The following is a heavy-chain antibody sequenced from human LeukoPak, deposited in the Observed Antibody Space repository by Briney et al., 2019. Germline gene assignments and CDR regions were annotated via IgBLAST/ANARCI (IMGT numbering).Heavy chain of an antibody. V-gene: IGHV3-15*01. CDR1: GFTFTNAC. J-gene: IGHJ4*02. D-gene: IGHD5-18*01. CDR2: IKSQTDGGTT. CDR3: TTGTWIQLWLADY. Sequence: PGGSLRLSCKGAGFTFTNACMSWVRLAPGKGLEWVGHIKSQTDGGTTDYAAPAKGRFTISRDDSKNTLYLQLNSLKTEDTAVYYCTTGTWIQLWLADYWGQGTLVTVPS.